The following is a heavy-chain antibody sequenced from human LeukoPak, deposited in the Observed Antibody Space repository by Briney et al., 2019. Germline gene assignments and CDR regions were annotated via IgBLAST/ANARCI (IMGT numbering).Heavy chain of an antibody. Sequence: GGSLRLSCAASGFIFKSYAMNWVRQAPAKGLEWVSGISGFGGSTYYAASVKGRFTISRDNSGDTLFLHLDNLRVEDTAMYYCARRGGSSWSSFDYWGQGSLVTVSS. V-gene: IGHV3-23*01. CDR2: ISGFGGST. CDR1: GFIFKSYA. J-gene: IGHJ4*02. CDR3: ARRGGSSWSSFDY. D-gene: IGHD6-13*01.